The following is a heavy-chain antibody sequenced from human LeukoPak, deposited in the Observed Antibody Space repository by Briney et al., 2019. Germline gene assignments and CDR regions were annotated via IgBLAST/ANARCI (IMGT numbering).Heavy chain of an antibody. D-gene: IGHD5-18*01. J-gene: IGHJ4*02. Sequence: SETLSLTCAVYGGSFSGYYWSWIRQPPGKGLEWIGEINHSGSTNYNPSLKSRVTISVDTSKDQFSLKLISVTAADTAVYYCARRVRGYSYEYFFDYWGQGTLVTVSS. CDR2: INHSGST. CDR1: GGSFSGYY. CDR3: ARRVRGYSYEYFFDY. V-gene: IGHV4-34*01.